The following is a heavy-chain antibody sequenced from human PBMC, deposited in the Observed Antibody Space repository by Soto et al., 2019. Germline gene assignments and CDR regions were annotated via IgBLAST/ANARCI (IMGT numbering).Heavy chain of an antibody. CDR2: IDPAGGST. CDR3: ARNVNSGLDY. J-gene: IGHJ4*02. CDR1: GYTFSTYY. Sequence: QVQLVQSGAEVKEPGASVKASCKASGYTFSTYYIHRVRQAPGQGLEWMGRIDPAGGSTSYAQKFQGRVTMTRDTSTSTVYMELSSLRSEDTAVYYCARNVNSGLDYWGQGTLVTISS. V-gene: IGHV1-46*01. D-gene: IGHD1-26*01.